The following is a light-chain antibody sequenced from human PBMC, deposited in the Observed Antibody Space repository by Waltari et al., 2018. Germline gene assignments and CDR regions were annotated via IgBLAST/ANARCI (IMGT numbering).Light chain of an antibody. Sequence: EIVLTQSPATLSLAPGERATISCRASQSVSTFLAWYQQKPGQAPRLLIYHASTRATGIPARFSGSGSGTDFTLTISSLEPEDFAVYYCQQRANWPPLTFGGGTKVEI. CDR1: QSVSTF. CDR3: QQRANWPPLT. V-gene: IGKV3-11*01. J-gene: IGKJ4*01. CDR2: HAS.